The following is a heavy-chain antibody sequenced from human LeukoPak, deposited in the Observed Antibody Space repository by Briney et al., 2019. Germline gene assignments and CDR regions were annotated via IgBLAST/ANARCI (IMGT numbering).Heavy chain of an antibody. CDR3: ARGLRIVGATHGAFDI. CDR1: GGTFSSYA. Sequence: SVKVSCKASGGTFSSYAISWVRQAPGQGLEWMGGIIPIFGTANYAQKFQGRVTITADESTSTAYMELSSLRSEDTAVYYCARGLRIVGATHGAFDIWGQGTMVTVSS. V-gene: IGHV1-69*01. D-gene: IGHD1-26*01. CDR2: IIPIFGTA. J-gene: IGHJ3*02.